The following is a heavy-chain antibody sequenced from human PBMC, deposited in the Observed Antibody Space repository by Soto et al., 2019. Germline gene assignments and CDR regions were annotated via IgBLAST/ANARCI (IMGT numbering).Heavy chain of an antibody. CDR2: SSSSSYI. V-gene: IGHV3-21*01. CDR1: GFTFSSYS. J-gene: IGHJ3*02. D-gene: IGHD2-15*01. Sequence: GGSLRLSCAASGFTFSSYSMNWVRQAPGKGLEWVSSSSSSSYIYYADSVKGRFTISRDNAKNSLYLQMNSLRAEDTAVYYCAKLGYCSGGSCYPSDHDAFDIWGQGTMVTVSS. CDR3: AKLGYCSGGSCYPSDHDAFDI.